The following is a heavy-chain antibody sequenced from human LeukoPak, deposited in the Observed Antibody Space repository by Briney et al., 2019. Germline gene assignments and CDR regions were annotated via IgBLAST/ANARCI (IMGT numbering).Heavy chain of an antibody. Sequence: SETLSLTCTVSGGSITNTSYYWGWVRQPPGKGLEWIGSIYYSGRTYYNPSLKSRVTISVDTSKNQFSLKLSSVTAADTAVYYCARRIRAAINAFDIWGQGTMVTDSS. D-gene: IGHD2-2*02. CDR3: ARRIRAAINAFDI. CDR1: GGSITNTSYY. J-gene: IGHJ3*02. CDR2: IYYSGRT. V-gene: IGHV4-39*07.